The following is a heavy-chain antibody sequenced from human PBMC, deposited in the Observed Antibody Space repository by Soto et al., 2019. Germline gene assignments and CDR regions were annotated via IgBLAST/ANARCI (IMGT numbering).Heavy chain of an antibody. CDR1: GGTFSSYA. D-gene: IGHD3-22*01. J-gene: IGHJ3*02. Sequence: QVQLVQSGAEVKKPGSSVKVSCKASGGTFSSYAISWVRQAPGQGREWMGGIIPIFGTANYAQKFQGRVTITADESTSTAYMELSSLRSEYTAVYYCARRLGYYYDSSGYPDAFDIWGQGTMVTVSS. CDR3: ARRLGYYYDSSGYPDAFDI. V-gene: IGHV1-69*01. CDR2: IIPIFGTA.